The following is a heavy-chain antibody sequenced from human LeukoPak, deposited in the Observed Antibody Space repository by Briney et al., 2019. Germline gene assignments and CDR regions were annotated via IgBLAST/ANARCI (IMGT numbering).Heavy chain of an antibody. CDR2: ISYDGSNK. D-gene: IGHD6-13*01. V-gene: IGHV3-30*18. CDR3: AKVGSYSSSWYDY. J-gene: IGHJ4*02. CDR1: GFTFSSYG. Sequence: PGGSLRLSCAASGFTFSSYGMHWVRQAPGKGLEWVAVISYDGSNKYYADSVKGRFTISRDNSKNTLYLQMNSLRAGDTAVYYCAKVGSYSSSWYDYWGQGTLVTVSS.